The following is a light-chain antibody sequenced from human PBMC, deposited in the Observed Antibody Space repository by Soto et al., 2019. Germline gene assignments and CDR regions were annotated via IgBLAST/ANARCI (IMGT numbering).Light chain of an antibody. CDR2: GAS. J-gene: IGKJ5*01. Sequence: EIVLTQSPGTLSLSPGERATLSCRASQLVDDSHLAWYQLRPGQAPRLLIYGASTRATGIPDRFSGSGSGTDFSLTIRGLKPEDFAVYYCQQYRMSPNTFGQGTRLEIK. CDR1: QLVDDSH. V-gene: IGKV3-20*01. CDR3: QQYRMSPNT.